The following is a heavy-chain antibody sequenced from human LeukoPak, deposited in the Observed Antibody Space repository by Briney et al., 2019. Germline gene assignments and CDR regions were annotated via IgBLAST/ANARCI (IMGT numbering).Heavy chain of an antibody. V-gene: IGHV4-34*01. CDR3: ARGVYYYYYMDV. CDR2: IYYRGST. Sequence: SETLSLTCAVYGGSFSGYYWGWIRQPPGKGLEWIGSIYYRGSTYYNPSVKSRVTISVDTSKNQFSLKLSSVTAADTAVYYCARGVYYYYYMDVWGKGTTVTISS. J-gene: IGHJ6*03. CDR1: GGSFSGYY.